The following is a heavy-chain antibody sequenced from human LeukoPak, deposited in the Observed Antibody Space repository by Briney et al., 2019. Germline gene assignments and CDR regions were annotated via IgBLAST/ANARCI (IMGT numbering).Heavy chain of an antibody. Sequence: SETLSLTCTVSGGSISSYYWTWIRQPPGKGLEWIGHIYYSGSTNYNPSLKSPVTISIETSKNQFSLRMSSVTAADTAVYYCARDLEDGGSAWGQGTLVTVSS. CDR1: GGSISSYY. CDR2: IYYSGST. D-gene: IGHD2-15*01. V-gene: IGHV4-59*01. J-gene: IGHJ4*02. CDR3: ARDLEDGGSA.